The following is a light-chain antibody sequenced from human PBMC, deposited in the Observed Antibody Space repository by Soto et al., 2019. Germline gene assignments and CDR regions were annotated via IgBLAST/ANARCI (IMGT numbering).Light chain of an antibody. Sequence: EIVLTQSPATLSVSPGESASLSCRASQDVSTNLAWYQHKPGQAPSLLIYGTSIRATGIPARFSGSGSGTDFTLTISSLQSEDFAVYYCQQYNNWPPWTFGPGTKVDIK. V-gene: IGKV3-15*01. CDR3: QQYNNWPPWT. CDR1: QDVSTN. CDR2: GTS. J-gene: IGKJ1*01.